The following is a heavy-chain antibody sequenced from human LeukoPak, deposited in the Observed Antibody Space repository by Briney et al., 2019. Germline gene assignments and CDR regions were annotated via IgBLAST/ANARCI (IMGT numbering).Heavy chain of an antibody. Sequence: GGSLRLSCAASGFTFSSYAMSWVRQAPGKGLEWVSAISGSGGSTYYADSVKGRFTISRDNSKNTLCLQMNSLRAEDTAVYYCAKAETFDYGDYVAFDYWGQGTLVTVSS. J-gene: IGHJ4*02. V-gene: IGHV3-23*01. D-gene: IGHD4-17*01. CDR1: GFTFSSYA. CDR3: AKAETFDYGDYVAFDY. CDR2: ISGSGGST.